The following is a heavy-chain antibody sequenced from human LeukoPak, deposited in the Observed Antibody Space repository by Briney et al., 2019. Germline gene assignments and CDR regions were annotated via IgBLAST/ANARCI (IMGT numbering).Heavy chain of an antibody. D-gene: IGHD1-26*01. CDR1: GGSFSGYC. CDR2: VNHSGST. CDR3: ARVAAVGATKTPPLNTYYFDY. Sequence: PSETLSLTCAVYGGSFSGYCWSWIRQPPGKGLEWIGEVNHSGSTNYNPSLKSRVTISVDTSKNQFSLKLSSVTAADTAVYYCARVAAVGATKTPPLNTYYFDYWGQGTLVTVSS. J-gene: IGHJ4*02. V-gene: IGHV4-34*01.